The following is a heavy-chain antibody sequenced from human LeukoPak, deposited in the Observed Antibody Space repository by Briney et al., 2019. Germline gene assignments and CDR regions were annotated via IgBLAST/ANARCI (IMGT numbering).Heavy chain of an antibody. CDR3: ARAPHDYGDKYYFDY. V-gene: IGHV3-13*01. CDR2: IGTAGDT. CDR1: GFTFSSYD. Sequence: PGGSLRLSCAASGFTFSSYDMHWVRQATGKGLEWVSAIGTAGDTYYPGSVKGRFTISRENAKNSLYLQMNSLRAEDTAVYYCARAPHDYGDKYYFDYWGQGTLVTVSS. D-gene: IGHD4-17*01. J-gene: IGHJ4*02.